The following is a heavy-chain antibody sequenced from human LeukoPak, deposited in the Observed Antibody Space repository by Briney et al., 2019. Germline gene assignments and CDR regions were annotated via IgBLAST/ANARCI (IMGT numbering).Heavy chain of an antibody. CDR3: ARSTDFHYYDSSGFYFPPDL. CDR1: GLTFEDYT. D-gene: IGHD3-22*01. CDR2: ITWDGETT. Sequence: PGGSLRLSCVASGLTFEDYTMHWVRQAPGKGLEWVSLITWDGETTNYADSVKGRFTISRDNSNNSLFLQMSSLRTEDTALYYCARSTDFHYYDSSGFYFPPDLWGQGTLVTVSS. V-gene: IGHV3-43*01. J-gene: IGHJ5*02.